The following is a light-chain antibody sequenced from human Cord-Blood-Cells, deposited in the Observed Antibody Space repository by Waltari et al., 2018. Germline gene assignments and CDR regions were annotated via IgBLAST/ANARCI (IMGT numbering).Light chain of an antibody. CDR1: QRVSSSY. CDR3: QQYGSSHRS. J-gene: IGKJ2*03. Sequence: EIVLTQSPGTLSLSPGERATLSCRASQRVSSSYLAWYQQKPGQAPRLLIHCASSRATDIPDRFSGSGSGTDFTLTISRLEPEDFAVYYCQQYGSSHRSFGQGTKLEIK. CDR2: CAS. V-gene: IGKV3-20*01.